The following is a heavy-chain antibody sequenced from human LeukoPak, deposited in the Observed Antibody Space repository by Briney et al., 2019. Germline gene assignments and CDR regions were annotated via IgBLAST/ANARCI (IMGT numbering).Heavy chain of an antibody. CDR1: GDSISSDGHS. V-gene: IGHV4-30-4*07. Sequence: SETLSLTCGVSGDSISSDGHSWSWIRQPPGKGLEWVGYIYHSGAAYHNPSLKSRLALSVDTSNNQFSLRLRSVTAADTAVYYCVRGVGGEYFYFDRWGQGALVTVSA. J-gene: IGHJ4*02. CDR2: IYHSGAA. CDR3: VRGVGGEYFYFDR. D-gene: IGHD1-26*01.